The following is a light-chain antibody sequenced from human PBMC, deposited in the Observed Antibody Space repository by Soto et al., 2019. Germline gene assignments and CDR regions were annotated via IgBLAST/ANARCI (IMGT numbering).Light chain of an antibody. V-gene: IGKV1-39*01. J-gene: IGKJ2*01. CDR1: QRISNY. Sequence: DIQMTQSPSSLSASVGDRVTITCRASQRISNYLNWYQHKPGKAPRLLIYAASSLQSGVPSRFSGSGYGTDFNLTISSLQPEDVANADCQQSYSTLDYTFGQGTKVEIK. CDR2: AAS. CDR3: QQSYSTLDYT.